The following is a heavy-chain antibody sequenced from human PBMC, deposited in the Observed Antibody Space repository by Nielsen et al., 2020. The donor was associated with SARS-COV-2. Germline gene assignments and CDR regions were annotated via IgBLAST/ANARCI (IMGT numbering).Heavy chain of an antibody. CDR3: ARITPSSGWDY. V-gene: IGHV1-3*01. CDR1: GYTFTSFA. J-gene: IGHJ4*02. Sequence: ASVKVSYKTSGYTFTSFAIHWVRQAPGQSLEWMGWINAGNGNTKYSQKFQGRVTMTRDTSANTAYMELSSLSSEDTAVYYCARITPSSGWDYWGQGTLVTVSS. CDR2: INAGNGNT. D-gene: IGHD6-19*01.